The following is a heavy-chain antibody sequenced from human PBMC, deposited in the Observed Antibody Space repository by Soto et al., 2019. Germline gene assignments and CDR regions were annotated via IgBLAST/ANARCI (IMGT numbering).Heavy chain of an antibody. Sequence: EVQLVESGGGLVQPGESLTLSCAASGFIFSSYWMHWVRQAPGRGLVWVSRIKSDGSGTYYADSVEGRLTISRDNAKNTLYLRMNSLRVEDTAVYFFARGYGVGYDGNWCLGRHWGEGTVVTVSS. CDR2: IKSDGSGT. CDR1: GFIFSSYW. CDR3: ARGYGVGYDGNWCLGRH. J-gene: IGHJ4*02. D-gene: IGHD5-12*01. V-gene: IGHV3-74*01.